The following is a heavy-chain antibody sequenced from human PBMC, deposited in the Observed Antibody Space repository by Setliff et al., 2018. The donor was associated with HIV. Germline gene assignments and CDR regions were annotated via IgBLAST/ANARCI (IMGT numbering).Heavy chain of an antibody. D-gene: IGHD1-7*01. Sequence: SVKVSCKASGGTFSTFSSSAISWVRQTPGQGLEWMGGVIPIFGTPKYPQKFQGRVTITADDSTTTAYMELSRLKPDDTAIYYCATALTANWNYEPHFDYWGQGSLVTVSS. J-gene: IGHJ4*02. CDR1: GGTFSTFSSSA. V-gene: IGHV1-69*13. CDR3: ATALTANWNYEPHFDY. CDR2: VIPIFGTP.